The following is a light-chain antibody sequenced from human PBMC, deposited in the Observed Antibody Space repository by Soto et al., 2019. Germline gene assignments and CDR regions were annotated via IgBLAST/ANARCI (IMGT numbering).Light chain of an antibody. V-gene: IGLV1-40*01. J-gene: IGLJ1*01. CDR3: QSYDRSLSGSYV. CDR2: GNT. CDR1: SSNIGAGYD. Sequence: QSVLTQPPSVSGAPGQRVTISCTGSSSNIGAGYDVHWYQQLPGTAPKLLIYGNTNRPSGVPDRFSGSKSGTSASLAITGLQAEDGADYYCQSYDRSLSGSYVFGTGTKV.